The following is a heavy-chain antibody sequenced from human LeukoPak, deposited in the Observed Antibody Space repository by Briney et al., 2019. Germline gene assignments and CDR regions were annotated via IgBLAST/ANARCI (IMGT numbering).Heavy chain of an antibody. J-gene: IGHJ4*02. CDR2: IIPIFGTA. Sequence: ASVKVSCKASGGTFSSYAISWVRQAPGQGLEWMGGIIPIFGTANYAQKFQGRVTITADKSTSTAYMELSSLRSEDTAVYYCATYHFRGATHCFDYWGQGILVTVSS. D-gene: IGHD3-10*02. CDR1: GGTFSSYA. V-gene: IGHV1-69*06. CDR3: ATYHFRGATHCFDY.